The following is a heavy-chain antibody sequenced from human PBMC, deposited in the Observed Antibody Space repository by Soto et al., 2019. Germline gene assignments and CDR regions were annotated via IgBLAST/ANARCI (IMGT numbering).Heavy chain of an antibody. Sequence: QVQLVQSGAEEKKPGASVKVSCKASGYTFTSYAMHWVRQAPGQRLEWMGWINAGNGNTKYSQKFQGRVTITRDTAGSTAYVARGCLGPEAPAAYYCAHHGSAWHSWPQGTLPTVPS. V-gene: IGHV1-3*05. CDR1: GYTFTSYA. J-gene: IGHJ4*02. CDR3: AHHGSAWHS. CDR2: INAGNGNT. D-gene: IGHD6-19*01.